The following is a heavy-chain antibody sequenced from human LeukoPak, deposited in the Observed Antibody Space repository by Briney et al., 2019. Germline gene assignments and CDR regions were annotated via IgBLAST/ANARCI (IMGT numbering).Heavy chain of an antibody. CDR1: GFTVTGTH. J-gene: IGHJ4*02. CDR2: IYTGGTT. Sequence: GGSLRLSCAASGFTVTGTHMSWVRQAPGKGLEWVSAIYTGGTTYYSDSVEGRFTISRDGSKNILYLQMDSLSVEDTAVYYCARDQATSGGGLDSWGQGTLVTVSS. CDR3: ARDQATSGGGLDS. D-gene: IGHD3-16*01. V-gene: IGHV3-53*01.